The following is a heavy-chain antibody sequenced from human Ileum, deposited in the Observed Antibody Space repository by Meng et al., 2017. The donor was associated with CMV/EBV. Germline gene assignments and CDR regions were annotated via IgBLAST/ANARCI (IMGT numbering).Heavy chain of an antibody. CDR1: GYTFTSYY. Sequence: ASVKVSCKASGYTFTSYYMHWVRQAPGQGLEWMGIINPSGGSTSYAQKFQGRVTMTRDTSTSTVYMELSSLRSEDTAVYYCARNQYYDFWSGYSRDYYYGMDVWGQGTTVTVSS. V-gene: IGHV1-46*01. CDR3: ARNQYYDFWSGYSRDYYYGMDV. J-gene: IGHJ6*02. CDR2: INPSGGST. D-gene: IGHD3-3*01.